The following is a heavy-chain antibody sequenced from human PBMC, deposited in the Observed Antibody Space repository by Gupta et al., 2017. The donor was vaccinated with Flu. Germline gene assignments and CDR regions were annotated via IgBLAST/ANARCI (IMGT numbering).Heavy chain of an antibody. CDR1: GGTFSSYA. V-gene: IGHV1-69*06. CDR3: ARSEDEYYYILTGRLSVDY. CDR2: IIPIFGTA. Sequence: QVQLVQSGAEVKKPGSAVKVSCKASGGTFSSYAISWVRQAPGQGLEWMGGIIPIFGTANYAQKFQGRVTITADKSTSTAYMELRSLRSEDTAVYYCARSEDEYYYILTGRLSVDYWGQGTLVTVSS. J-gene: IGHJ4*02. D-gene: IGHD3-9*01.